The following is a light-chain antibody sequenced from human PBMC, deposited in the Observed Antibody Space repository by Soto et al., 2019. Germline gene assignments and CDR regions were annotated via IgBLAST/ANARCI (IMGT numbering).Light chain of an antibody. CDR3: SSYSSGSTLGV. Sequence: QSVLTQPASVSGSPGQSVTIACTGTSSDIGTYKYVSWYQHHPGKVPQFLIYEVSNRPSGISSRFSASKSGNTASLTISGLQAEDEADYYCSSYSSGSTLGVFGTGTKLTVL. V-gene: IGLV2-14*01. CDR2: EVS. J-gene: IGLJ3*02. CDR1: SSDIGTYKY.